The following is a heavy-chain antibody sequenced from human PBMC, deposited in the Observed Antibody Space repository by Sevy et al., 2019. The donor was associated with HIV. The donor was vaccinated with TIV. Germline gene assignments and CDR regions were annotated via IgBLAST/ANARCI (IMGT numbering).Heavy chain of an antibody. J-gene: IGHJ6*02. D-gene: IGHD4-4*01. CDR1: GFTFSNAW. Sequence: GGSLRLSCAASGFTFSNAWMSWVRQAPGKGLEWVGRIKSKTHGGKTDYAAPVKGRFTISRDDSKNTLYLQMNSLKTEDTAAYYCTTDTFLHANCYGMDVWGQGTTVTVSS. V-gene: IGHV3-15*01. CDR2: IKSKTHGGKT. CDR3: TTDTFLHANCYGMDV.